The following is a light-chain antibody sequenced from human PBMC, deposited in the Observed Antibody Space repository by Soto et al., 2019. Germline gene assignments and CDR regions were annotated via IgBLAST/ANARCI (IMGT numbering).Light chain of an antibody. Sequence: EIVMTQSPLSLPVTPGEPASITCRSSQSLLHSNGYNYLDWYLQKPGQSPQLLMYLGSNRASGVPDRVHGSGIGTDFTPKINRVEAWEGGVYFRMQTPQTPLTFGQGTKLEIQ. V-gene: IGKV2-28*01. CDR3: MQTPQTPLT. CDR2: LGS. J-gene: IGKJ2*01. CDR1: QSLLHSNGYNY.